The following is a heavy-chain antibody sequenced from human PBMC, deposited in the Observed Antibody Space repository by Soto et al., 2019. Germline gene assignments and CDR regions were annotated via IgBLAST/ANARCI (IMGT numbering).Heavy chain of an antibody. CDR1: GYTFTSYA. J-gene: IGHJ6*02. D-gene: IGHD1-7*01. Sequence: ASVKVSCKASGYTFTSYAMHWVRQAPGQRXEWMGWINAGNGNTKYSQKFQGRVTITRDTSASTAYMELSSLRSEDTAVYYCARDPASWNYGIFGYYGMDVWGQGTTVTVSS. CDR2: INAGNGNT. CDR3: ARDPASWNYGIFGYYGMDV. V-gene: IGHV1-3*01.